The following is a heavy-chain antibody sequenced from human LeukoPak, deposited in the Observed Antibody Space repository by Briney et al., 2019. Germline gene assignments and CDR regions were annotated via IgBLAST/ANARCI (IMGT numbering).Heavy chain of an antibody. CDR1: GGSISSGGYY. CDR3: ARGGYSSSDAFDI. J-gene: IGHJ3*02. V-gene: IGHV4-30-2*01. Sequence: PSETLSLTCTVSGGSISSGGYYWSWIRQPPGKGLEWIGYIYHSGCTFYNPSLKSRVTISVDRSKNQFSLKLSSVTAADTAVYYCARGGYSSSDAFDIWGQGTMVTVSS. D-gene: IGHD6-13*01. CDR2: IYHSGCT.